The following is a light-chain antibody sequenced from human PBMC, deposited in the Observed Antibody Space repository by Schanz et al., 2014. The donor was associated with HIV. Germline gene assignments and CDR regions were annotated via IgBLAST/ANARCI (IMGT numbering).Light chain of an antibody. J-gene: IGKJ4*01. V-gene: IGKV1-33*01. CDR2: DAS. CDR3: QQYDNLLRGS. Sequence: DIQMTQSPSSLSASVGDRVTITCQASQDISNYLNWYQQKPGKAPKLLIYDASNLETGVPSRFSGGGSGTDFTVTISSLQPEDIAIYYCQQYDNLLRGSFGGGTKVEI. CDR1: QDISNY.